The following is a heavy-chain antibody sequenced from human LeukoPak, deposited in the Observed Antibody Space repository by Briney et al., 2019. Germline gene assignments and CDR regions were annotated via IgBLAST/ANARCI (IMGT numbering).Heavy chain of an antibody. Sequence: GASVKVSCKASGYTFTSYDIDWVRQAIGQGLEWMGWMSPNSGNTGYAQKFQGRVTITRNTSISTAYMELSSLRSEDTAVYYCARVRLNGRYFDYWGQGTLVTVSS. CDR2: MSPNSGNT. CDR1: GYTFTSYD. V-gene: IGHV1-8*03. D-gene: IGHD2-8*01. CDR3: ARVRLNGRYFDY. J-gene: IGHJ4*02.